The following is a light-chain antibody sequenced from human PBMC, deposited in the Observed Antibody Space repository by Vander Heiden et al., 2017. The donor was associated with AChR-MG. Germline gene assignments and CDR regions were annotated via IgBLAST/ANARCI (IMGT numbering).Light chain of an antibody. CDR3: AAWDDSLNGYV. CDR1: SSNIGSET. J-gene: IGLJ1*01. CDR2: RNN. Sequence: QSVLTQPPSASGTPGQRVTISCTGSSSNIGSETVNWYQQLPGTAPKLLIYRNNQRPSGVPDRFSGSRSGTSASLAISGLQSEDEADYYCAAWDDSLNGYVFGTGTKVTVI. V-gene: IGLV1-44*01.